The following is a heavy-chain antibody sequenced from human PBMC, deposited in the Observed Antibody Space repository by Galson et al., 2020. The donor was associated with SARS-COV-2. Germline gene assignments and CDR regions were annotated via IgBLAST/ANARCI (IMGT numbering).Heavy chain of an antibody. Sequence: ENSETLSLTCAVYVGSLSGFSWSWVRQSPGQGLEWIGEINHRGSDNYNPSPKSRVTISVDTSKNQFSLKLTSVTAAETGVYYCARGRVGVVPAPILGLGPYYDYYAMDVWGQGTTITVSS. CDR3: ARGRVGVVPAPILGLGPYYDYYAMDV. D-gene: IGHD2-2*01. CDR1: VGSLSGFS. J-gene: IGHJ6*02. V-gene: IGHV4-34*01. CDR2: INHRGSD.